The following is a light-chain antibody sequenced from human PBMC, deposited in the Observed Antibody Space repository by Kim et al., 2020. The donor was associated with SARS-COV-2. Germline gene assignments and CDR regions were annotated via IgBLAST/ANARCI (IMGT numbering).Light chain of an antibody. V-gene: IGLV1-47*01. CDR2: RNN. CDR3: ATWDDSLSGVV. CDR1: SSNIGSNY. J-gene: IGLJ2*01. Sequence: GQRVTMSYSGSSSNIGSNYVYWYQQRPGTAPKLLIYRNNQRPSGVPDRVSGSKSGTSASLAISGLRSEDEADYYCATWDDSLSGVVFGGGTQLTVL.